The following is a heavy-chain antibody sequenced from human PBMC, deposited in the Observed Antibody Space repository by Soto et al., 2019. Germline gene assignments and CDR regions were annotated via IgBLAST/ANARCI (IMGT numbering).Heavy chain of an antibody. CDR2: VSGSGRVA. CDR1: GFTFSSYS. D-gene: IGHD3-3*01. Sequence: EVQLLESGGGLVQPGGSLRLSCSASGFTFSSYSMSWVRQAPGKGLEWVSAVSGSGRVANYADSVQGRFTISRDNAKNSLYLQMNSLRDEDTAVYFCARDGRARSAYSSDYYYFSGMDVWGQGTTVTVSS. CDR3: ARDGRARSAYSSDYYYFSGMDV. V-gene: IGHV3-23*01. J-gene: IGHJ6*02.